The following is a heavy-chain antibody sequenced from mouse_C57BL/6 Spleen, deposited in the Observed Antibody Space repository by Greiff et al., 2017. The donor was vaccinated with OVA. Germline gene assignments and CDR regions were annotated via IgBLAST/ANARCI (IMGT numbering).Heavy chain of an antibody. Sequence: VMLVESGPGLVQPSQSLSITCTVSGFSLTSYGVHWVRQSPGKGLEWLGVIWSGGSTDYNAAFISRLSISKDNSKSQVFFKMNSLQADDTAIYYCARKGLLREVYAMDYWGQGTSVTVSS. CDR2: IWSGGST. J-gene: IGHJ4*01. CDR3: ARKGLLREVYAMDY. V-gene: IGHV2-2*01. CDR1: GFSLTSYG. D-gene: IGHD1-1*01.